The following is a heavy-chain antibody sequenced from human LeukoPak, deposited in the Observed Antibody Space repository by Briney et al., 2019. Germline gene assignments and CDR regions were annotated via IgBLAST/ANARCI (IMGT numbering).Heavy chain of an antibody. D-gene: IGHD6-13*01. J-gene: IGHJ4*02. Sequence: GGSLRLSCAASGFTFSSYSMNWVRQAPGKGLEWVANIKQDGSEKYYVDSVKGRFTISRDNAKNSLYLQMNSLRAEDTAVYYCARDRRAAGGGSYFDYWGRGTLVTVSS. CDR1: GFTFSSYS. CDR2: IKQDGSEK. V-gene: IGHV3-7*01. CDR3: ARDRRAAGGGSYFDY.